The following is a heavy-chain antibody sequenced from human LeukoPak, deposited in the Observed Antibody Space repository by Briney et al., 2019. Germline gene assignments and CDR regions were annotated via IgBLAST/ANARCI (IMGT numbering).Heavy chain of an antibody. D-gene: IGHD3-16*02. CDR2: MHPNSGNT. CDR3: ARGSYVWGSYRYQTSKHVDY. V-gene: IGHV1-8*01. Sequence: ASVNVSCRTSGYTFTSYDINWVRQATGQGLVWVGWMHPNSGNTGYAQKCQGRVTMTRNTSIHTAYVELSSLRSEDTAVYYCARGSYVWGSYRYQTSKHVDYWGQGTLVTVSS. CDR1: GYTFTSYD. J-gene: IGHJ4*02.